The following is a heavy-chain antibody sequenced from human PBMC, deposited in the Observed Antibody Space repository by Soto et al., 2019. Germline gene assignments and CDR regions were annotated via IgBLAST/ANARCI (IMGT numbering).Heavy chain of an antibody. Sequence: ASVKVSCKASGGTFSSYAISWVRQAPGQGPEWMGGIIPILGTANYAQKFQGRVTITADESTSTAYMELSSLRSEDTAVYYCARERGAAAGTNYFDYWGQGTLVTVSS. CDR3: ARERGAAAGTNYFDY. J-gene: IGHJ4*02. V-gene: IGHV1-69*13. CDR2: IIPILGTA. D-gene: IGHD6-13*01. CDR1: GGTFSSYA.